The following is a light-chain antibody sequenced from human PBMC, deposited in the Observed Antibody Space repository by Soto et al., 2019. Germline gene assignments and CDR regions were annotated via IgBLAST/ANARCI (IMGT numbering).Light chain of an antibody. Sequence: DIQMTQSPSSLSASVGDRVTITCQASQDISNYLNWYQQKPGKAPKLLIYVVSSLQSGVPSRFSGSGSGTEFTLTINSLQSEDFAVYYCQQYNNWPRTFGQGTKVDIK. CDR3: QQYNNWPRT. CDR1: QDISNY. J-gene: IGKJ1*01. CDR2: VVS. V-gene: IGKV1-33*01.